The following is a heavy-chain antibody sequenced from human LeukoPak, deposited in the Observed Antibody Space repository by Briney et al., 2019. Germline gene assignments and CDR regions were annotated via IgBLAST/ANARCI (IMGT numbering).Heavy chain of an antibody. V-gene: IGHV4-59*01. CDR2: IVFSGTT. J-gene: IGHJ4*02. CDR3: ARDVNY. Sequence: SETLSLTCTVSGGSFSNFYWSWIRQSPGKGLEWIRYIVFSGTTNYNPSLRSRATISVDTSKNQFSLRLTSVTASDTAVYYWARDVNYWGQGTMVTVSS. CDR1: GGSFSNFY.